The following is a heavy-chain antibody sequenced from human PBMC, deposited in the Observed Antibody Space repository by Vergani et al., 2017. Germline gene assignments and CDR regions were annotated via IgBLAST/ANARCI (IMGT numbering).Heavy chain of an antibody. D-gene: IGHD1-26*01. Sequence: EVQLVESVGGLVKPGRSLRLSCTASGFTFGDYAMSWFRQAPGKGLEWVGFIRSKAYGGTTEYAASVKGRFTISRDDSKSIAYLQMNSLKTEDTAVYYCTTVGQWELLDYWGQGTLVTVSS. CDR2: IRSKAYGGTT. J-gene: IGHJ4*02. CDR1: GFTFGDYA. V-gene: IGHV3-49*05. CDR3: TTVGQWELLDY.